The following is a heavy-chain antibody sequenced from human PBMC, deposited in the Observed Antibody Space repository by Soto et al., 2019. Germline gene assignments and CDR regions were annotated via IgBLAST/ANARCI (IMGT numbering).Heavy chain of an antibody. CDR2: ISGSGGTT. Sequence: GGSLRLSCAASVFTFSNYAMSWVRQAPGKGLGWVSTISGSGGTTCYADSVKGRFTISRDNSKNTVYLQMNSLRAEDTAVYYYAKPPKEVAGTCEYYFAQWGQGTLVPVSS. V-gene: IGHV3-23*01. D-gene: IGHD6-19*01. CDR1: VFTFSNYA. J-gene: IGHJ4*02. CDR3: AKPPKEVAGTCEYYFAQ.